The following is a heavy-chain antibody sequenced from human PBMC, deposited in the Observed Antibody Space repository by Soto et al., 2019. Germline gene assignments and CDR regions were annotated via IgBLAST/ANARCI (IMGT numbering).Heavy chain of an antibody. Sequence: GGCLRLSCAASGLTFSSFAMSWVRQAPGKGLEWVSAISGSGGSTYYADSVKGRFTISRDNSKNTLYLQLNSLSAEHTAVIHCAKDTPKEWLLVFDYCGQGTLVTVCS. CDR2: ISGSGGST. J-gene: IGHJ4*02. CDR1: GLTFSSFA. D-gene: IGHD3-3*01. V-gene: IGHV3-23*01. CDR3: AKDTPKEWLLVFDY.